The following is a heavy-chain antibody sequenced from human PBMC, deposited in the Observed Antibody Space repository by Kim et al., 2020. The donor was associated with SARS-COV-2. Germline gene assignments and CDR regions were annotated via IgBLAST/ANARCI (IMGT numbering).Heavy chain of an antibody. CDR2: ISGSGGST. D-gene: IGHD3-10*01. V-gene: IGHV3-23*01. Sequence: GGSLRLSCAASGFTFSSYAMSWVRQAPGKGLEWVSAISGSGGSTYYADSVKGRFTISRDNSKNTLYLQMNSLRAEDTAVYYCAKDPSDYYGSGSHSREFDYWGQGTLVTVSS. CDR1: GFTFSSYA. J-gene: IGHJ4*02. CDR3: AKDPSDYYGSGSHSREFDY.